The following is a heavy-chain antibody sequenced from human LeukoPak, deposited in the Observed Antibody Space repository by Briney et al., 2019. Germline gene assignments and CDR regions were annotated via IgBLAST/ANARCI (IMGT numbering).Heavy chain of an antibody. D-gene: IGHD3-10*01. CDR2: INHSGST. J-gene: IGHJ4*02. CDR1: GGSFSGYY. Sequence: PSETLSLTCAVYGGSFSGYYWSWIRQPPGQGLEWIGEINHSGSTNYNPSLKSRVTISVDTSKNQFSLKLSSVTAADTAVYYCAANSADSNTLGSSYKVWGQGILVTVSS. CDR3: AANSADSNTLGSSYKV. V-gene: IGHV4-34*01.